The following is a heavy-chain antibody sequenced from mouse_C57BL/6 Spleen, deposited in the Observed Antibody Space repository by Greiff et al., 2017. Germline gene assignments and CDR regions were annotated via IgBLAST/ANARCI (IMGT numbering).Heavy chain of an antibody. J-gene: IGHJ2*01. CDR2: IHPNSGST. Sequence: VQLQQPGAELVKPGASVKLSCKASGYTFTSYWMHWVKQRPGQGLEWIGMIHPNSGSTNYNEKFKSKATLTVDKSSSTAYMQLSSLTSEDSAVYYCARMDDSYYFDYWGQGTTLTVSS. CDR1: GYTFTSYW. V-gene: IGHV1-64*01. D-gene: IGHD2-4*01. CDR3: ARMDDSYYFDY.